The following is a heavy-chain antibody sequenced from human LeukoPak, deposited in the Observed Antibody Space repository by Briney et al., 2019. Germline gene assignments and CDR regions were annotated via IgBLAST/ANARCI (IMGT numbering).Heavy chain of an antibody. Sequence: GGSLRLSCAASGFTFDDYTMHWVRQAPGKGLEWVSLISWDGGSTYYADSVKGRFTISRDNSKNSLYLQMNSLRTEDTALYYCAKAPYRVSIAATTFLDYWGQGTLVTVSS. CDR1: GFTFDDYT. J-gene: IGHJ4*02. D-gene: IGHD6-13*01. V-gene: IGHV3-43*01. CDR2: ISWDGGST. CDR3: AKAPYRVSIAATTFLDY.